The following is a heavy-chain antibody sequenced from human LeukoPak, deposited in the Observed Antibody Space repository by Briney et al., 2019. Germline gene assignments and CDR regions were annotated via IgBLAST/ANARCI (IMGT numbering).Heavy chain of an antibody. Sequence: ASVKVSCKASGYTFTNYDINWVRQATGQGLEWMGWVNPNSGNTGYAQKFQGRVTFTRDTSISTAYMELSSLRSEDTAVYYCARNYYDFWSGVTFFDYWGQGTLVTVSS. V-gene: IGHV1-8*03. CDR3: ARNYYDFWSGVTFFDY. CDR1: GYTFTNYD. CDR2: VNPNSGNT. D-gene: IGHD3-3*01. J-gene: IGHJ4*02.